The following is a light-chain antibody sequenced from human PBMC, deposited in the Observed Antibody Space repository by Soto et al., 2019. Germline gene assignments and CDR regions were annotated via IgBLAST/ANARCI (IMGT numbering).Light chain of an antibody. CDR2: GAS. Sequence: EIVLTQSPGTLSLSPGERATLSCRASQSVNGNYLTWYQQKPGQAPRLLIYGASTRATGTPARCSGSGSGTVFAPTISRLGPVDSGVYYCQQYCSSFRYPFGGGTVLVI. CDR3: QQYCSSFRYP. CDR1: QSVNGNY. V-gene: IGKV3-20*01. J-gene: IGKJ2*01.